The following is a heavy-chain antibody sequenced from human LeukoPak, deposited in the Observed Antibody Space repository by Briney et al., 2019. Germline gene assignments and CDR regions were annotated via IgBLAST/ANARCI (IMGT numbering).Heavy chain of an antibody. CDR2: IIAILGRA. CDR1: GGTFSSYA. D-gene: IGHD3-16*02. V-gene: IGHV1-69*04. J-gene: IGHJ3*02. CDR3: ARDKLRWGELSSPLAFDI. Sequence: GSSVKVSFKASGGTFSSYAISWVRQAPGQGLEWMGRIIAILGRANYAQKFQGRVTITADKSTSTAYMELSSLRTEDTAVYYCARDKLRWGELSSPLAFDIWGQGTMVTVST.